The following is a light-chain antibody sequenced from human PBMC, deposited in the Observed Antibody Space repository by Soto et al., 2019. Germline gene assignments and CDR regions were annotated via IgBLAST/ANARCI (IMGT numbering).Light chain of an antibody. J-gene: IGKJ5*01. CDR2: AAS. Sequence: DIQMTQSPSSLSASVGDRVTITCRASQSISSYLNWYQQKPGKAPKLLNYAASSLQSGVPSRFSGSRTETEVTLTISSRQPEDFATYYCQQSYSTPSVTFGQGTRLEIK. CDR1: QSISSY. V-gene: IGKV1-39*01. CDR3: QQSYSTPSVT.